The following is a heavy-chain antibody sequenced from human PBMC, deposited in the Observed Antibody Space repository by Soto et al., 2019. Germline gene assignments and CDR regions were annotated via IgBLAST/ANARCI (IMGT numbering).Heavy chain of an antibody. CDR1: GFTFSSYA. CDR2: ISGSGGST. D-gene: IGHD3-3*01. CDR3: ARDTYSFWSGPSFFSF. Sequence: GGSLRLSCAVSGFTFSSYAMSWVRQAPGKGLEWVSGISGSGGSTYSADSVKGRFTISRDNSRNTLFLQMNSLRPEDTAVYYCARDTYSFWSGPSFFSFWGQGTLITVSS. J-gene: IGHJ4*02. V-gene: IGHV3-23*01.